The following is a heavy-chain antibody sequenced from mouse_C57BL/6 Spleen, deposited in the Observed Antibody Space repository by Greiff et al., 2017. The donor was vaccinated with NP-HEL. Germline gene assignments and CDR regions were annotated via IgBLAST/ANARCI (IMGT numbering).Heavy chain of an antibody. CDR1: GYAFSSSW. Sequence: QVQLQQSGPELVKPGASVKISCKASGYAFSSSWMNWVKQRPGKGLEWIGRIYPGDGDTNYNGKFKGKATLTADKSSSTAYMQLSSLTSEDSAVYFCARRGDYANWYFDVWGTGTTVTVSS. CDR2: IYPGDGDT. V-gene: IGHV1-82*01. J-gene: IGHJ1*03. CDR3: ARRGDYANWYFDV. D-gene: IGHD2-4*01.